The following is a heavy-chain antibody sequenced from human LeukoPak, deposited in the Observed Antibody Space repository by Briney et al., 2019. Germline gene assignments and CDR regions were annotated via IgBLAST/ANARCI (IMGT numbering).Heavy chain of an antibody. CDR1: GFTFSSYD. D-gene: IGHD6-13*01. CDR3: ARAPSAAGTLFIDY. CDR2: IGTAGDT. J-gene: IGHJ4*02. Sequence: PGGSLRLSCAASGFTFSSYDMHWVRQATGKGLEWVSAIGTAGDTYYPGSVKGRFTISSENAKNSLYLQMNSLRAGDTAVYYCARAPSAAGTLFIDYWGQGTLVTVSS. V-gene: IGHV3-13*01.